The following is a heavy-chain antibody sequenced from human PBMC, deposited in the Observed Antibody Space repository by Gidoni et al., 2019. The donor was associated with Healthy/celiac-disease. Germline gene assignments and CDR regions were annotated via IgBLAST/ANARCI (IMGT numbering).Heavy chain of an antibody. V-gene: IGHV3-23*01. CDR1: GFTFSSYA. CDR2: ISGRGGST. Sequence: EVQLLESGGGLVQPGGSLRLSCAAAGFTFSSYAMSWVRQAPGKGLEWVSAISGRGGSTSYADSVKGRFTISSDNSKNALYLHMNSLRAADTAVYYCAKDPPGYSSGWEYYWGQGTLVTVSS. D-gene: IGHD6-19*01. J-gene: IGHJ4*02. CDR3: AKDPPGYSSGWEYY.